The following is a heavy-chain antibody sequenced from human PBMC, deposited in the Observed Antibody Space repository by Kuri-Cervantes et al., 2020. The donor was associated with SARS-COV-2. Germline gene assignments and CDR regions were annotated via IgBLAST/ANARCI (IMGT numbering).Heavy chain of an antibody. J-gene: IGHJ4*02. D-gene: IGHD3-22*01. CDR1: GGSFSGYS. CDR3: ARDATDISLVLVVMTGAAHYFDH. CDR2: INQSGST. Sequence: SQNLSLSCAVHGGSFSGYSWTWIRPSPRKGLEWIGEINQSGSTNYNPSLKSRVTISPDTSKNQFSLKLSSVTAADTAVYYCARDATDISLVLVVMTGAAHYFDHWGQGTLVTVSS. V-gene: IGHV4-34*01.